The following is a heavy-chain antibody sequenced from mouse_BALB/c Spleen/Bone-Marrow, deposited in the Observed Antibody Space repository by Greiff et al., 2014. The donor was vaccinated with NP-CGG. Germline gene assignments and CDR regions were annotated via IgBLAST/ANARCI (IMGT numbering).Heavy chain of an antibody. Sequence: VQLKESGPELVKPGASVKMSCKASGYTFTDYYMKWVKQSHGKSLVWIGDINPINGDTFYNQKFKGKATLTVDRSSNTAYMQLDSLTSEDSAVYYCAMGVRLYWYFDVWGAGTTVTVSS. D-gene: IGHD2-14*01. J-gene: IGHJ1*01. V-gene: IGHV1-26*01. CDR3: AMGVRLYWYFDV. CDR2: INPINGDT. CDR1: GYTFTDYY.